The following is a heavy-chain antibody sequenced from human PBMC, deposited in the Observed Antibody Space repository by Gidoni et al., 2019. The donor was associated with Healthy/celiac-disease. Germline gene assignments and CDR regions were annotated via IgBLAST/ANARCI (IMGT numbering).Heavy chain of an antibody. CDR3: ARDFITMVRGVTPVGY. CDR2: IWYDGSNK. CDR1: GFTFSSYG. J-gene: IGHJ4*02. D-gene: IGHD3-10*01. Sequence: QVQLVESGGGVVQPGRSLRLSCAASGFTFSSYGMHWVRQAPGKGLEWVAVIWYDGSNKYYADSVKGRFTISRDNSKNTLYLQMNSLRAEDTAVYYCARDFITMVRGVTPVGYWGQGTLVTVSS. V-gene: IGHV3-33*01.